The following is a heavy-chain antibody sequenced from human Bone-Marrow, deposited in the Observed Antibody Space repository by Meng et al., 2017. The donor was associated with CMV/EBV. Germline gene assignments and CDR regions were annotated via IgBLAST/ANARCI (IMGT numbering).Heavy chain of an antibody. V-gene: IGHV3-7*01. CDR2: IKQDGSEK. Sequence: GASLGLSCAASGFTFTSYWMTWVRQAPGNGLEWVANIKQDGSEKFYVDSVKGRFTISRDNAKNLLSLQMNSLRAEDTAVYYCANIPVTTNYNGLDVLGQGTTVTVSS. J-gene: IGHJ6*01. CDR1: GFTFTSYW. CDR3: ANIPVTTNYNGLDV. D-gene: IGHD4-17*01.